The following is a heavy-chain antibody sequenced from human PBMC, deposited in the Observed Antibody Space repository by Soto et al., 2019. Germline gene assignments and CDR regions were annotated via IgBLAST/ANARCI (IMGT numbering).Heavy chain of an antibody. Sequence: SVKVSCKASGGTFSSYAISWVRQAPGQGLEWMGGIIPIFGTANYAQKFQGRVTITADESTSTAYMELSSLRSEDTAVYYCARDYYYDSSGYYWFDPWGQGTLVTVSS. V-gene: IGHV1-69*13. D-gene: IGHD3-22*01. CDR3: ARDYYYDSSGYYWFDP. J-gene: IGHJ5*02. CDR1: GGTFSSYA. CDR2: IIPIFGTA.